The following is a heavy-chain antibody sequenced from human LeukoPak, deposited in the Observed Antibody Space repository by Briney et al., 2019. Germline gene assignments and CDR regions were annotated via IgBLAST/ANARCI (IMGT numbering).Heavy chain of an antibody. Sequence: QPGGSLRLSCAASGFTVSSNYMSWVREAPGKGLEWVSVIYSGGSTYYADSVKGRFTISRDNSKNTLYLQMNSLRAEDTAVYYCASKHYYYDSSGYGSGGMDVWGQGTTVTVSS. D-gene: IGHD3-22*01. CDR3: ASKHYYYDSSGYGSGGMDV. J-gene: IGHJ6*02. CDR2: IYSGGST. CDR1: GFTVSSNY. V-gene: IGHV3-66*01.